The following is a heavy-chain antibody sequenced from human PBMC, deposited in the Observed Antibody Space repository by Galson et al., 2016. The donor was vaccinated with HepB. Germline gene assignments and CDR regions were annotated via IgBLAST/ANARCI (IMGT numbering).Heavy chain of an antibody. CDR3: VRGGLGV. J-gene: IGHJ6*02. CDR2: ISTYNGNT. D-gene: IGHD7-27*01. CDR1: GYTFINYG. Sequence: SVKVSCKASGYTFINYGISWVRQAPGQGLEWMGWISTYNGNTKYAQKLQDRLTMTTDTPTSTAYMELRSLSYDGTAVYYCVRGGLGVWGQGTTVTVSS. V-gene: IGHV1-18*01.